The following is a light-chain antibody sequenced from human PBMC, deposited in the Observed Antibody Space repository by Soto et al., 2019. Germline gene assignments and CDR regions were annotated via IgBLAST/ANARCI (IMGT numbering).Light chain of an antibody. CDR1: QTVSSGH. CDR3: QQYEALPPT. CDR2: GGT. J-gene: IGKJ4*01. Sequence: EVVLTQSPATLSLSPGERATLSCRASQTVSSGHLAWYQQKPGQAPRLLISGGTSRATGIPDRFSGSGSGTDFTLTVSRLEPEDFAVYYCQQYEALPPTFGGGTRVEIK. V-gene: IGKV3-20*01.